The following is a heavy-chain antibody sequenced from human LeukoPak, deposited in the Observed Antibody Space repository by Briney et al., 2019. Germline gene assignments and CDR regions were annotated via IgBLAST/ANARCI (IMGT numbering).Heavy chain of an antibody. V-gene: IGHV3-23*01. D-gene: IGHD6-13*01. J-gene: IGHJ1*01. Sequence: PGGSLRLSCAASGFTFSSYAMSWVRQAPGKGLEWDSAISGSGGSTYYADSVKGRFTISRDNSKNTLYLQMNSLRAEDTAVYYCAKESVRYSSSGEGQKWGQGTLVTVSS. CDR1: GFTFSSYA. CDR3: AKESVRYSSSGEGQK. CDR2: ISGSGGST.